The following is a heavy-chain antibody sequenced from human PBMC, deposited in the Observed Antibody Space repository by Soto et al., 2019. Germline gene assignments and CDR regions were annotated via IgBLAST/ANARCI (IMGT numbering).Heavy chain of an antibody. V-gene: IGHV3-30-3*01. CDR3: ARTTEGAAFDI. J-gene: IGHJ3*02. CDR2: ISYDGSNK. D-gene: IGHD1-1*01. CDR1: GFTFSSYA. Sequence: QVQLVESGGGVVQPGRSLRLSCAASGFTFSSYAMHWVRQAPGKGLEWVAVISYDGSNKYYADSVKGRFTISRDNSKNTLYLQMNSLRAEDTAVYYCARTTEGAAFDIWGQGTMVTVSS.